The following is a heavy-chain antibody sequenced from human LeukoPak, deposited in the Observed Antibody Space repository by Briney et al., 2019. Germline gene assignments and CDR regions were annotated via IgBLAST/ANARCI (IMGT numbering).Heavy chain of an antibody. CDR2: IMPISGTA. J-gene: IGHJ4*02. V-gene: IGHV1-69*06. CDR3: ALGVVIIPSFDY. CDR1: GGTFSSYD. D-gene: IGHD3-3*01. Sequence: LGASVKVSCKASGGTFSSYDISWVRQAPGQGLEWMGGIMPISGTANYAQKFQGRVTITADKPTNTAYMELSSLRSDDTAVYYCALGVVIIPSFDYWGQGTLVTVSS.